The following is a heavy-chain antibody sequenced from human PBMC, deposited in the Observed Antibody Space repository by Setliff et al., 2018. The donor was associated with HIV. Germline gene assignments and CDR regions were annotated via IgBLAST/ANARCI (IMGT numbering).Heavy chain of an antibody. J-gene: IGHJ5*02. Sequence: ASVKVSCKTSGYTFTSYGISWVRQAPGQGLEWMGWISVYNGNTNYAQELQGRVTMTTDTSTSTAYMELRSLRSDDTAVYYCARDFVEGIAVTDWFDPWGQGTLVTVSS. CDR1: GYTFTSYG. V-gene: IGHV1-18*01. CDR2: ISVYNGNT. D-gene: IGHD6-19*01. CDR3: ARDFVEGIAVTDWFDP.